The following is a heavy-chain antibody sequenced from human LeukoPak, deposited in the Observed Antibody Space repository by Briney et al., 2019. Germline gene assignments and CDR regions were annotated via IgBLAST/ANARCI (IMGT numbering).Heavy chain of an antibody. V-gene: IGHV4-4*07. D-gene: IGHD5/OR15-5a*01. Sequence: SETLSLTGTVSGGSISSYYWSWIRQPAGKGLEWIGRIYTSGSTNYNPSLKSRVTMSVDTSKNQFSLKLSSVTAADTAVYYCARGIKGGVYPNWFDPWGQGTLVTVSS. CDR1: GGSISSYY. CDR3: ARGIKGGVYPNWFDP. J-gene: IGHJ5*02. CDR2: IYTSGST.